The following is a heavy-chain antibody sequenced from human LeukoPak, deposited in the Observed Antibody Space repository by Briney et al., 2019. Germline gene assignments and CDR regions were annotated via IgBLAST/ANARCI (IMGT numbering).Heavy chain of an antibody. Sequence: GESLKISCKGSGYSFTSYWIGWVRQMPGKGLEWMGINYPGDSDTRYSPSFQGQVTISADKSISTAYLQWSSLKASDTAMYYCARQLWFGESDDAFDIWGQGTMVTVSS. CDR3: ARQLWFGESDDAFDI. CDR2: NYPGDSDT. D-gene: IGHD3-10*01. J-gene: IGHJ3*02. CDR1: GYSFTSYW. V-gene: IGHV5-51*01.